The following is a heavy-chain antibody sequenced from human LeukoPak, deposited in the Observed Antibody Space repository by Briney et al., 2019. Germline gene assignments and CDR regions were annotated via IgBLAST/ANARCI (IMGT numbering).Heavy chain of an antibody. CDR2: IIPIFGTA. CDR1: GGTFSSYA. J-gene: IGHJ6*03. V-gene: IGHV1-69*13. D-gene: IGHD3-10*01. CDR3: ARGPRITMVRGGQWYYYMDV. Sequence: SVKVSCKASGGTFSSYAISWVRQAPGQGLEWMGGIIPIFGTANYAQKFQGRVTITADESTSTAYMELSSLRSEDTAVYYCARGPRITMVRGGQWYYYMDVWGKGTTVTISS.